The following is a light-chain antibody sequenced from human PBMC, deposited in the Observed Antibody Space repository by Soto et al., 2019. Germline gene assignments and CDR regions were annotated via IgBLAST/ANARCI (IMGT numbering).Light chain of an antibody. CDR2: DVS. CDR3: CAYADTFYV. V-gene: IGLV2-8*01. J-gene: IGLJ1*01. Sequence: QSALTQPPSASGSPGQSVTISCTGTSSDIGAYDYVSWYQHHPGKVPKLMIYDVSERPSGVPDRFSGSKSGNTASLTISGLQAEDEANYYCCAYADTFYVFGTGTKLTVL. CDR1: SSDIGAYDY.